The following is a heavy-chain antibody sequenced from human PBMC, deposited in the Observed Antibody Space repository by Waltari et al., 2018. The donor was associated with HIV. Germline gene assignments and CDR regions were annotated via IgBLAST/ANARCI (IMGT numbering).Heavy chain of an antibody. Sequence: VQLVGAGGGLVQPGGSLRLSWSASGFTFSCYWMSWVRQAPGKGLEWVANIKQDGSEKYYVDSVKGRFTISRDNAKNSLYLQMNSLRAEDTAVYYCARDNWNDGLDIWGQGTMVTVSS. CDR3: ARDNWNDGLDI. CDR2: IKQDGSEK. V-gene: IGHV3-7*01. J-gene: IGHJ3*02. D-gene: IGHD1-1*01. CDR1: GFTFSCYW.